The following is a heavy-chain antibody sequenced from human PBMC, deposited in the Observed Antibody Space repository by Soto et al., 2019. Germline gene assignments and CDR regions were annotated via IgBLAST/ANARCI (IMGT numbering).Heavy chain of an antibody. CDR1: GGSISSSSYY. Sequence: SETLSLTCTVSGGSISSSSYYWGWIRQPPGKGLEWIGSIYYSGSTYYNPSLKSRVTISVDTSKNQFSLKLSSVTAADTAVYYCAKEFCDPNGCYGRWLDPWGQGTLVTVSS. V-gene: IGHV4-39*07. CDR2: IYYSGST. D-gene: IGHD2-15*01. J-gene: IGHJ5*02. CDR3: AKEFCDPNGCYGRWLDP.